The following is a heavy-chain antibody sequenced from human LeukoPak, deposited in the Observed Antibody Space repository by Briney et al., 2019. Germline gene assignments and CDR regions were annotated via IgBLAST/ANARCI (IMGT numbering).Heavy chain of an antibody. CDR3: AKDVGATPNWFDP. J-gene: IGHJ5*02. V-gene: IGHV3-9*01. Sequence: GRSLRLSCAASGFTFDGYAMHWVRQAPGKGLEWVSGISWNSGSIGYADSVKGRFTISRDNAKNSLYLQMNSLRAEDTALYYCAKDVGATPNWFDPWGQGTLVTVSS. CDR1: GFTFDGYA. CDR2: ISWNSGSI. D-gene: IGHD1-26*01.